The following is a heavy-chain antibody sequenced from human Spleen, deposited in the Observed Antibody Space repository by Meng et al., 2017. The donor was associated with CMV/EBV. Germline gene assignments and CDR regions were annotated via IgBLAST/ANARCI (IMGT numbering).Heavy chain of an antibody. CDR1: GYSFTNYW. CDR3: ARRGDANVMDV. J-gene: IGHJ6*02. D-gene: IGHD3-16*01. CDR2: IYPDDSDT. Sequence: KVSCKGSGYSFTNYWIGWVRQMPGKGLEWMGSIYPDDSDTRYSPSFQGQVTISVDKSISTAYLQWSSLKASDTAMYYCARRGDANVMDVWGQGTTVTVSS. V-gene: IGHV5-51*01.